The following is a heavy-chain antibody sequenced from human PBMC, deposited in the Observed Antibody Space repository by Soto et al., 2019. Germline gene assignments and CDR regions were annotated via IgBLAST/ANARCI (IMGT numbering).Heavy chain of an antibody. CDR1: GFTFSSYA. Sequence: QVQLVESGGGVVQPGRSLRLSCAASGFTFSSYAMHWVRQAPGKGLEWVAVISYDGSNKYYADSVKGRFTISRDNSKKAMYLQMNSLRAEDTAVYYFAREGSIVVVPAAPFRDYYYYGMAVWGQGTTVTVSS. D-gene: IGHD2-2*01. CDR2: ISYDGSNK. CDR3: AREGSIVVVPAAPFRDYYYYGMAV. J-gene: IGHJ6*02. V-gene: IGHV3-30-3*01.